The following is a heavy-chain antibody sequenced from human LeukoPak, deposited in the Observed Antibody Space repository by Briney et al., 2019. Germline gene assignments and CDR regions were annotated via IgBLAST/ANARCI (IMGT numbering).Heavy chain of an antibody. CDR2: IYYSGST. J-gene: IGHJ4*02. V-gene: IGHV4-59*12. CDR3: ARGVYDSSGYYGGLNFYFDY. Sequence: PSETLSLTCTVSGGSISSYYWSWIRQPPGKGLEWIGYIYYSGSTNYNPSLKSRVTISVDKSKNQFSLKLSSVTAADTAVYYCARGVYDSSGYYGGLNFYFDYWGQGTLVTVSS. CDR1: GGSISSYY. D-gene: IGHD3-22*01.